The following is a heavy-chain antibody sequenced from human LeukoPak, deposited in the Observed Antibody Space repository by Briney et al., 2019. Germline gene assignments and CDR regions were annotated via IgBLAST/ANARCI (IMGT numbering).Heavy chain of an antibody. CDR2: INPNSGGT. V-gene: IGHV1-2*02. CDR1: GYTFTGYY. Sequence: ASVKVSCKASGYTFTGYYMHWVRQAPGQGLEWTGWINPNSGGTNYAQKFQGRVTMTRDTSISTAYMELSRLRSDDTAVYYCATPRDTATTADAFDIWGQGTMVTVSS. D-gene: IGHD5-18*01. CDR3: ATPRDTATTADAFDI. J-gene: IGHJ3*02.